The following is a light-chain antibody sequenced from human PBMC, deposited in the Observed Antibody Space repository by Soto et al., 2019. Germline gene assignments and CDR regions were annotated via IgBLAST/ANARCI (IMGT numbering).Light chain of an antibody. CDR2: AAS. V-gene: IGKV1-39*01. CDR1: QSISSY. Sequence: DIQMTQSPSSLCASVGDRVTITCRASQSISSYLNWYQQKPGKAPKLLIYAASSLQSGVPSRFSGSGSGTDFTLTISSLQPEDFATDYCQQSYSTPFTFGPGTKVDIK. J-gene: IGKJ3*01. CDR3: QQSYSTPFT.